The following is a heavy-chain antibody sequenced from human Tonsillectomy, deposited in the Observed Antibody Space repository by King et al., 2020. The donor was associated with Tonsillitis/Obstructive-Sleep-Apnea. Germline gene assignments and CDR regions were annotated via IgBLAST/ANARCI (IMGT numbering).Heavy chain of an antibody. Sequence: QLVQSGAEVKKPGASVKVSCKVSGYTLTELSMHWVRQAPGKGLEWMGGFDPEDGETIYAQKFQGRVTVTEDTSTDTAYMELSSLRFEDTAVYYCAIAAVYKSTSYMCVCGKGTTVTVSS. D-gene: IGHD6-13*01. J-gene: IGHJ6*03. CDR2: FDPEDGET. V-gene: IGHV1-24*01. CDR1: GYTLTELS. CDR3: AIAAVYKSTSYMCV.